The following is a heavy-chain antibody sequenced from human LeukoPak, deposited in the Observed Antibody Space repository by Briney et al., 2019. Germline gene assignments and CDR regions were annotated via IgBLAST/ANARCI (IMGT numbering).Heavy chain of an antibody. Sequence: SETLSLTCTVSGYSISSGYYWGWIRQPPGKGLEWIGSIYHSGLTYYNSSLKSRVSISVDTSKNQFSLKLTSVTAADTAVYYCARVAYGSGSRLIDCWGQGTLVTISS. J-gene: IGHJ4*02. D-gene: IGHD3-10*01. CDR2: IYHSGLT. CDR3: ARVAYGSGSRLIDC. CDR1: GYSISSGYY. V-gene: IGHV4-38-2*02.